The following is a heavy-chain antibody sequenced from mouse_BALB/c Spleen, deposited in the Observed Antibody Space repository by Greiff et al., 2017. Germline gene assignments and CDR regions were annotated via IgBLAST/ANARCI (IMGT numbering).Heavy chain of an antibody. J-gene: IGHJ1*01. V-gene: IGHV1S81*02. CDR2: INPSNGRT. D-gene: IGHD1-1*02. CDR3: ARRGGPYWYFDV. Sequence: QQSCKASGYTFTSYWMHWVKQRPGQGLEWIGEINPSNGRTNYNEKFKSKATLTVDKSSSTAYMQLSSLTSEDSAVYYCARRGGPYWYFDVWGAGTTVTVSS. CDR1: GYTFTSYW.